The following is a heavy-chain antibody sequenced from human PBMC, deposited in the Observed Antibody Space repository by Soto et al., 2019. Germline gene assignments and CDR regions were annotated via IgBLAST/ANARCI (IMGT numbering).Heavy chain of an antibody. V-gene: IGHV3-23*01. Sequence: EVQLLESGGGLVQPGGYLRLSCADSEFTFSSYALSWVRQAPGKGLEWVSAISGSGGSTYYADSVKGRFTISRDNSKNTLYLQMNSLRAEDTAVYYCTKDVPIYGGIDYWGQGTLVTVSS. D-gene: IGHD4-17*01. CDR2: ISGSGGST. J-gene: IGHJ4*02. CDR3: TKDVPIYGGIDY. CDR1: EFTFSSYA.